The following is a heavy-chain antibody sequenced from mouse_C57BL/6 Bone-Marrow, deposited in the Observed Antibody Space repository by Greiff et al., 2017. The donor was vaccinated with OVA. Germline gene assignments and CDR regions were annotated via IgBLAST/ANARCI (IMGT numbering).Heavy chain of an antibody. CDR1: GYTFTSYW. D-gene: IGHD2-5*01. J-gene: IGHJ2*01. CDR2: IDPSDSYT. Sequence: QVQLKQPGAELVRPGTSVKLSCKASGYTFTSYWMHWVKQRPGQGLEWIGVIDPSDSYTNYNQKFKGKATLTVDTSSSTAYMQLSSLTSEDSAVYYCARWSNPDYWGQGTTLTVSS. V-gene: IGHV1-59*01. CDR3: ARWSNPDY.